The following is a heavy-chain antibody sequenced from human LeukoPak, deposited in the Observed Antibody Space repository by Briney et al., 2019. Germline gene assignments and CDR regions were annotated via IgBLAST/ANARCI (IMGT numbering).Heavy chain of an antibody. Sequence: ASVKVSCKASGYTFTDYYIHWLRQAPGQGLEWMGWISPNTGDTDSAQKFQGRVTMTRATSITTAYMEVSRLTSDDAAVYYCSRRGDFQAFDYWGQGTLVTVSS. D-gene: IGHD3-3*01. V-gene: IGHV1-2*02. CDR2: ISPNTGDT. CDR3: SRRGDFQAFDY. J-gene: IGHJ4*02. CDR1: GYTFTDYY.